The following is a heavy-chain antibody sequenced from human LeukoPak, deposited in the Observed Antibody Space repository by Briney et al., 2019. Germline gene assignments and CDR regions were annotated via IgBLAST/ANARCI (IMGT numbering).Heavy chain of an antibody. CDR1: GGSISSGGYY. Sequence: PSQTLSLTCAVSGGSISSGGYYWSWIRQHPGKGLEWIGYIYYSGSTYYNPSLKSRVTISVDTSKNQFSLKLSSVTAADTAVYYCATIGYCSGGSCLAFNYWGQGTLVTVSS. V-gene: IGHV4-31*11. D-gene: IGHD2-15*01. J-gene: IGHJ4*02. CDR2: IYYSGST. CDR3: ATIGYCSGGSCLAFNY.